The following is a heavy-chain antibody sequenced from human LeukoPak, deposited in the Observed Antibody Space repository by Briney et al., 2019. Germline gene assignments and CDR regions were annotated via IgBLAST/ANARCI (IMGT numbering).Heavy chain of an antibody. J-gene: IGHJ4*03. CDR2: IAHGGDP. CDR3: ARGATISETGYFDF. CDR1: GPSFSRYY. Sequence: SETLSLTHAVDGPSFSRYYLSWARHSPGNGLEWLAEIAHGGDPNYNPSVKSRVTISVDTSKNQFSLKVRSLSAADTAVYYCARGATISETGYFDFWGRGTLVTVSS. D-gene: IGHD5-24*01. V-gene: IGHV4-34*01.